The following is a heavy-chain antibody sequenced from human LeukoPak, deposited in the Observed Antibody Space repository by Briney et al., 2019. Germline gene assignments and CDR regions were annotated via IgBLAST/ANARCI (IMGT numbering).Heavy chain of an antibody. CDR1: GFTFSSYG. Sequence: GRSLRLSCAASGFTFSSYGMHWVRQAPGKGLEWVAVISYDGSNKYYADSVKGRFTICRDNSKNTLYLQMNSLRAEDTAVYYCARESPHYYDSSGPDYYFDYWGQGTLVTVSS. CDR2: ISYDGSNK. CDR3: ARESPHYYDSSGPDYYFDY. V-gene: IGHV3-30*04. D-gene: IGHD3-22*01. J-gene: IGHJ4*02.